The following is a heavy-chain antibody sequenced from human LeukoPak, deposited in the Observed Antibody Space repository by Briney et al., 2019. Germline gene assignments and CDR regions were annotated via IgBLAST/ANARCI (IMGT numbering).Heavy chain of an antibody. V-gene: IGHV1-69*13. CDR3: ARAREVYDSSGYSFDS. J-gene: IGHJ4*02. Sequence: SVKLSFKCSVGTFSSYAISWVRHGPGQGLELMGVIIPIFGRANYSHKFHMRVTITSDESTSTAYMALSSMRSEEAAVYYCARAREVYDSSGYSFDSWGQGTLVTVSS. D-gene: IGHD3-22*01. CDR1: VGTFSSYA. CDR2: IIPIFGRA.